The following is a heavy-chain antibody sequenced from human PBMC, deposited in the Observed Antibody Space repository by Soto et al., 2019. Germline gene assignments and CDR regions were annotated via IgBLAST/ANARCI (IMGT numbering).Heavy chain of an antibody. D-gene: IGHD1-1*01. Sequence: QVQLQESGPGLVKPSQTLSLTCTVSGGTISSGDYYWSWIRQHPGKGLEWIGYIYYSGSTYYNPSLKSRVTISVDTSKNQFSLKLSSVTAADTAVYYCARDRGGTGSRGGMDVWGQGTTVTVSS. CDR2: IYYSGST. CDR3: ARDRGGTGSRGGMDV. J-gene: IGHJ6*02. V-gene: IGHV4-31*03. CDR1: GGTISSGDYY.